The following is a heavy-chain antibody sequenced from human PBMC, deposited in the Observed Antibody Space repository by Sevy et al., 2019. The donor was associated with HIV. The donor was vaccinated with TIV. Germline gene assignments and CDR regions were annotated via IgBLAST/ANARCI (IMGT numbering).Heavy chain of an antibody. Sequence: GGSLRLSCAASGFTFSDYYMSWIRQAPGKGLEWVSYISSSSSYTNYADSVKGRFTISRDNAKNSLYLQMNSLRAEETAVYYCASASSAGEYYYDSSGYHPFDYWGQGTLVTVSS. V-gene: IGHV3-11*06. D-gene: IGHD3-22*01. CDR2: ISSSSSYT. J-gene: IGHJ4*02. CDR3: ASASSAGEYYYDSSGYHPFDY. CDR1: GFTFSDYY.